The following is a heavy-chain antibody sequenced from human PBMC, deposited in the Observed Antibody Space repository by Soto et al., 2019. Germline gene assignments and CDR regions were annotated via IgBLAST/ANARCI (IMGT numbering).Heavy chain of an antibody. Sequence: QITLKESGPTLVKPTQTLTLTCTFSGFSLSTSGVGVGWIRQPPGKALEWLALIYWNDDKRYSPSLKSRLTINKDTSKNQVVLTMTNMDPVDTATYYCAHSGYYDSSGYYSMVGYFQHWGQGTLVTVSS. V-gene: IGHV2-5*01. CDR1: GFSLSTSGVG. D-gene: IGHD3-22*01. CDR3: AHSGYYDSSGYYSMVGYFQH. J-gene: IGHJ1*01. CDR2: IYWNDDK.